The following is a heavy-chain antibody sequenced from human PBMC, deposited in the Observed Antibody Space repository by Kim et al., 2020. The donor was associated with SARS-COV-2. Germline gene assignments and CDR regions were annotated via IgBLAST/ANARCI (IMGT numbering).Heavy chain of an antibody. V-gene: IGHV3-23*01. J-gene: IGHJ6*02. CDR3: AKDFAELLWFGELLPTSGMDV. Sequence: GGSLRLSCAASGFTFSSYAMSWVRQAPGKGLEWVSAISGSGGSTYYADSVKGRFTISRDNSKNTLYLQMNSLRAEDTAVYYCAKDFAELLWFGELLPTSGMDVWGQGTTVTVSS. CDR2: ISGSGGST. D-gene: IGHD3-10*01. CDR1: GFTFSSYA.